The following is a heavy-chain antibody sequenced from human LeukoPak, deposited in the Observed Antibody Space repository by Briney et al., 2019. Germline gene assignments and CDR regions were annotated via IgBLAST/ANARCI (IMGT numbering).Heavy chain of an antibody. D-gene: IGHD3-22*01. J-gene: IGHJ4*02. Sequence: ASVKVSCKASGYTFTRYYMHWVRQAPGQGLEWMGKVNPSSGSTGYAQKFQGRVTMTRDMSTSTVYMELSTLRSEDTAVYFCARAGDSSGYYYADFDYWGQGTLVTVPS. V-gene: IGHV1-46*01. CDR1: GYTFTRYY. CDR3: ARAGDSSGYYYADFDY. CDR2: VNPSSGST.